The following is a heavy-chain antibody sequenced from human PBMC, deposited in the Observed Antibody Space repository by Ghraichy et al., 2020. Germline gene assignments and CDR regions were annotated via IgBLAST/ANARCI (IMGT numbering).Heavy chain of an antibody. CDR2: ISSSSSTI. J-gene: IGHJ3*02. Sequence: GGSLRLSCAASGFTFSSYSMNWVRQAPGKGLEWVSYISSSSSTIYYADSVKGRFTISRDNAKNSLYLQMNSLRDEDTAVYYCARDGLGYCSGGSCYHTEDAFDIWGQGTMVTVSS. CDR1: GFTFSSYS. V-gene: IGHV3-48*02. CDR3: ARDGLGYCSGGSCYHTEDAFDI. D-gene: IGHD2-15*01.